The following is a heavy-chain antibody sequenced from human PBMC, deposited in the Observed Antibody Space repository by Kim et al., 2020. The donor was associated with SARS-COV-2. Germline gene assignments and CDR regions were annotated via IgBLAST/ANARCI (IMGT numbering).Heavy chain of an antibody. D-gene: IGHD3-22*01. J-gene: IGHJ4*02. V-gene: IGHV3-48*03. CDR2: ISSSGSTI. Sequence: GGSLRLSCAASGFTFSSYEMNWVRQAPGKGLEWVAYISSSGSTIYYADSVKGRFTISRDNAKNSLYLQMNSLRAEDTAVYYCARGFDNYDSSGYAYWGQGTLFTLSS. CDR3: ARGFDNYDSSGYAY. CDR1: GFTFSSYE.